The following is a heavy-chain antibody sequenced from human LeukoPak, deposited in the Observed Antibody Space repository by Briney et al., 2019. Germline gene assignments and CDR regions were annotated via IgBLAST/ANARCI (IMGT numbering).Heavy chain of an antibody. Sequence: SVKVSCKASGGTFSSYAIGWVRQAPGQGLEWMGRIIPILGIANYAQKFQGRVTITADKSTSTAYMELSSLRSEDTAVYYCARDFAAVAGGDYWGQGTLVTVSS. V-gene: IGHV1-69*04. D-gene: IGHD6-19*01. J-gene: IGHJ4*02. CDR1: GGTFSSYA. CDR2: IIPILGIA. CDR3: ARDFAAVAGGDY.